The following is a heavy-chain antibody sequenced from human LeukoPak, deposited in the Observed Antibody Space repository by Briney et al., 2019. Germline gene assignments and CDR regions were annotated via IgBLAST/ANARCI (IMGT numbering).Heavy chain of an antibody. CDR3: AKDPYSYGSYFDY. Sequence: PGGSLRLSCAASGFTFSGCGMHWVRQAPGKGLEWVAFIWCDGRDKYYVDSVKGRFTISRDNSKNTLYLQMNSLRAEDTAMYYCAKDPYSYGSYFDYWGQGTLVTVSS. CDR2: IWCDGRDK. J-gene: IGHJ4*02. D-gene: IGHD5-18*01. CDR1: GFTFSGCG. V-gene: IGHV3-30*02.